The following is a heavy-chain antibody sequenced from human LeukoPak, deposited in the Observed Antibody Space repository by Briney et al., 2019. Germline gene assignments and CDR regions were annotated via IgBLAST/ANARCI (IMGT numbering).Heavy chain of an antibody. CDR3: ARERNEVYFDY. CDR2: ISYDGSNK. CDR1: GFTFDDYA. Sequence: GALRLSCAASGFTFDDYAMHWVRQAPGKGLEWVAVISYDGSNKYYADSVKGRFTISRDNSKNTLYLQMNSLRAEDTAVYYCARERNEVYFDYWGQGTLVTVSS. J-gene: IGHJ4*02. V-gene: IGHV3-30-3*01.